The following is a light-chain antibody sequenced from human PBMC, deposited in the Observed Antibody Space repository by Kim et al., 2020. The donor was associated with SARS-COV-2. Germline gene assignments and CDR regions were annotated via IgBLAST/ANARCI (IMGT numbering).Light chain of an antibody. J-gene: IGLJ3*02. CDR3: QSYDSTNQV. Sequence: NFMLTQPHSVSESPGKTVTISCTRSSGSIASNYVQWYQQRPCSALTTVIYKDNQRPSGVPDRFSGSIDSSSNSASLTISGLKTEDEADYYCQSYDSTNQVFGGGTQLTVL. V-gene: IGLV6-57*03. CDR2: KDN. CDR1: SGSIASNY.